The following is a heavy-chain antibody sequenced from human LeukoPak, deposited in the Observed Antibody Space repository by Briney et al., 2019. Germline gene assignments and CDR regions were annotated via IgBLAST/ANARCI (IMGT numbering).Heavy chain of an antibody. Sequence: NSGGSLRLSCAASGFTFSNAWMSWVRQAPGKGLEWVGRIKSKTDGGTTDYAAPVKGRFTISRDDSKNTLYLQMNSLKTEDTAVYYCTTGCSYYHDSSGYYYPPDYWGQGTLVTVSS. CDR3: TTGCSYYHDSSGYYYPPDY. CDR1: GFTFSNAW. D-gene: IGHD3-22*01. V-gene: IGHV3-15*01. J-gene: IGHJ4*02. CDR2: IKSKTDGGTT.